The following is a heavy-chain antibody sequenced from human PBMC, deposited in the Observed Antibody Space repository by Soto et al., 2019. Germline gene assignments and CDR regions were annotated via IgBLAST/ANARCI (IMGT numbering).Heavy chain of an antibody. CDR2: ISYDGSNK. Sequence: GGSLRLSCAASGFTFSSYGMHWVRQAPGKGLEWVAVISYDGSNKNYADSVKGRFTISRDNSKNTLYLKMKSLRVEDTAVYYCAKPRGYCSSTSCYDGRYYFDYWGQGTLVTVSS. D-gene: IGHD2-2*01. CDR3: AKPRGYCSSTSCYDGRYYFDY. CDR1: GFTFSSYG. J-gene: IGHJ4*02. V-gene: IGHV3-30*18.